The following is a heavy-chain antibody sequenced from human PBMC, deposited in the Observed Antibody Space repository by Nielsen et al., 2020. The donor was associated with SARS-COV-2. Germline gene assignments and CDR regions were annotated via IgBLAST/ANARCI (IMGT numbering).Heavy chain of an antibody. V-gene: IGHV4-34*09. CDR2: INHSGST. CDR3: ARELPIVLMVYEGRGWFDP. Sequence: VRQMPGKGLEWIGEINHSGSTNYNPSLKSRVTISVDTSKNQFSLKLSSVTAADTAVYYCARELPIVLMVYEGRGWFDPWGQGTLVTVSS. J-gene: IGHJ5*02. D-gene: IGHD2-8*01.